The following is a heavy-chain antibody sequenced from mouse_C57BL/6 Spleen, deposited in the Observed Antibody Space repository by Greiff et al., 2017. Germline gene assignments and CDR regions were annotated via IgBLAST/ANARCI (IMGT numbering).Heavy chain of an antibody. Sequence: QVQLQQSGAELVKPGASVKISCKASGYAFSSYWMNWVKQRPGKGLEWIGQIYPGDGDTNYNGKFKGKATLTADKSSSTAYMQLSSLTSEDAAVYFCARGGSRAMDNGGQGTSVTVTS. CDR1: GYAFSSYW. CDR3: ARGGSRAMDN. V-gene: IGHV1-80*01. CDR2: IYPGDGDT. J-gene: IGHJ4*01.